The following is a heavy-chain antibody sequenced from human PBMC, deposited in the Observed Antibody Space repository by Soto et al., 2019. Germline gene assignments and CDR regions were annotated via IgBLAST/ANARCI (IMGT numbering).Heavy chain of an antibody. CDR1: GFSFNSYA. CDR3: AKGSTEYSASVDY. D-gene: IGHD5-12*01. V-gene: IGHV3-23*01. CDR2: ISGSGGSS. J-gene: IGHJ4*02. Sequence: EVQLLESGGGLIQPGGSLRLSCSASGFSFNSYAMMWVRQAPGKGLEWVSVISGSGGSSYFADSAKGRFTISRDNSKNRLYLEMNSLRAQDTARFFCAKGSTEYSASVDYWGQGPLVIVSS.